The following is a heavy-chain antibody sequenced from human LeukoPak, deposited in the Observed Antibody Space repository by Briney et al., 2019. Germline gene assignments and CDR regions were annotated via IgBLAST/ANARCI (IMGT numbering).Heavy chain of an antibody. D-gene: IGHD7-27*01. CDR2: INGDGSST. Sequence: GGSLRLSCAASEFTFSGYWMHWVRQTPGRGLVWVSRINGDGSSTTYADYADSVKGRFTISRDNAKNTLYLQMNSLRAEDTAVYYCARARTNWVYFDSWRQGTLVTVSS. V-gene: IGHV3-74*01. CDR3: ARARTNWVYFDS. CDR1: EFTFSGYW. J-gene: IGHJ4*02.